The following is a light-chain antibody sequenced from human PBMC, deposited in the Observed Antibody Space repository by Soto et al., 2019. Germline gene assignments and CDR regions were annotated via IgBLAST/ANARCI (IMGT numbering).Light chain of an antibody. Sequence: EIVLTQSPATLSLSPGERATLSCRASQSVSSYLAWYQQKPGQGPRLLIYDASNVATGIPARFSGSGSGIDFTLTISSLEPADFALYYCQQRSNWPPYTFGRGTKLVIK. CDR3: QQRSNWPPYT. CDR2: DAS. J-gene: IGKJ2*01. V-gene: IGKV3-11*01. CDR1: QSVSSY.